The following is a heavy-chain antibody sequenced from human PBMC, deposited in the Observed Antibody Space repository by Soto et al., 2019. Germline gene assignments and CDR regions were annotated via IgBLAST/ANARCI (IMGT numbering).Heavy chain of an antibody. CDR3: GRGRSGQIVVFY. V-gene: IGHV1-2*02. CDR1: GYTFTGHY. CDR2: IGPESGAT. D-gene: IGHD5-12*01. Sequence: ASVKVSCKAAGYTFTGHYIHWVRQAPEQGPEWMGEIGPESGATRYAQKFQGRVTMTRDMSITTVYMELNNLSPDDTAVYYCGRGRSGQIVVFYWGQGTPVTVSS. J-gene: IGHJ4*02.